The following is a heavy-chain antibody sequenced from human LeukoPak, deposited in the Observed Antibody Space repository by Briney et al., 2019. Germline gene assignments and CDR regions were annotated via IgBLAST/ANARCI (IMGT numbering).Heavy chain of an antibody. V-gene: IGHV3-48*02. CDR1: GFTFSSYG. D-gene: IGHD7-27*01. J-gene: IGHJ4*02. CDR2: ISSTSSTI. Sequence: GGSLRLSCAASGFTFSSYGMHWVRQAPGKGLEWVSCISSTSSTIYYADSVKGRFTISRDNAKNSAYLQMNSLRDEDTAVYYCATELGINNWGQGTLVTVSS. CDR3: ATELGINN.